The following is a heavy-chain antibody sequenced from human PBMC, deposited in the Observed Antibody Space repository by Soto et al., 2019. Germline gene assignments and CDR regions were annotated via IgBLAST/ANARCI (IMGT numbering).Heavy chain of an antibody. CDR3: ARGGIH. CDR2: ISGSGTT. J-gene: IGHJ4*02. Sequence: PGGSLRLSCVASGYTFNSHEMNWVRQAPGKGLEWISSISGSGTTNYAESVKGQLNISRDNAHKSLFLEMKDLRVEDTAVYYCARGGIHWGQGTLVTVSS. V-gene: IGHV3-48*03. D-gene: IGHD3-16*01. CDR1: GYTFNSHE.